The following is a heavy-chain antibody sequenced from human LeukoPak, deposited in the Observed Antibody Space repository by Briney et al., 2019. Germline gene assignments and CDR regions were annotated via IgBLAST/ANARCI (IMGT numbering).Heavy chain of an antibody. CDR2: IYYSGST. Sequence: SETLSLTCTVSGGSISSYYWSWIRQPPGTRLEWIGYIYYSGSTNYNPSLKSRVTISVDPSKNQFSLKLSSVTAADTAVYYCARDGYSSSWYNWFDPWGQGTLVTVSS. V-gene: IGHV4-59*01. CDR3: ARDGYSSSWYNWFDP. D-gene: IGHD6-13*01. J-gene: IGHJ5*02. CDR1: GGSISSYY.